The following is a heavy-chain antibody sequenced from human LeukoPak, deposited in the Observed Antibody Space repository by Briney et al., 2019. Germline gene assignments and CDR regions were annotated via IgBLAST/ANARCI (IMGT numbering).Heavy chain of an antibody. J-gene: IGHJ4*02. CDR2: VYYSGNT. CDR3: ARARGGGYWGYYFDY. D-gene: IGHD2-21*01. V-gene: IGHV4-59*12. Sequence: SETLSLTCTFSGGSISNYYWSWIRQPPGKGLGWIGSVYYSGNTNYNPSLKSRVTISVDTSKNQFSLKLSSVTAADTAVYYCARARGGGYWGYYFDYWGQGTLVTVSS. CDR1: GGSISNYY.